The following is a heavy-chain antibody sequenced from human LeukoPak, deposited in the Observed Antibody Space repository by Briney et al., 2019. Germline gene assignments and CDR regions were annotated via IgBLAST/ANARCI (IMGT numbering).Heavy chain of an antibody. CDR2: SSISGTTI. D-gene: IGHD3-10*01. Sequence: GGSLRLSCAASGFTFSDYYMSWLRQAPGKGLEWLSYSSISGTTIYYADSVKGRFTISRDNAKNSLYLQMNSLRAEDTAVYYCARGGGYGSGSHYYFDYWGQGTLVTVSS. J-gene: IGHJ4*02. CDR1: GFTFSDYY. CDR3: ARGGGYGSGSHYYFDY. V-gene: IGHV3-11*01.